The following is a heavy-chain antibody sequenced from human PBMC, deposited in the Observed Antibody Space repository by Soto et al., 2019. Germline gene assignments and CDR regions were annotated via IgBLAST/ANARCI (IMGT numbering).Heavy chain of an antibody. CDR1: GGSLGSYY. D-gene: IGHD2-21*01. V-gene: IGHV4-59*01. CDR2: VFYTGRA. Sequence: SETLSLTCTVSGGSLGSYYWSWIRQPPGKGLEWIGYVFYTGRANYNASLKSRVSISLDTSNYQFSLKLSSVTAADTAVYYCGRGGEGRMNNNPLLYYGMDVWGPGTPVTVS. J-gene: IGHJ6*02. CDR3: GRGGEGRMNNNPLLYYGMDV.